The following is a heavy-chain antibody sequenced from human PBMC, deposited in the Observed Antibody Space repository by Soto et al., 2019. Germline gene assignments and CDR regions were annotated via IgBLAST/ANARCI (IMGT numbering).Heavy chain of an antibody. D-gene: IGHD6-13*01. CDR2: IIPIFGTA. J-gene: IGHJ6*02. CDR1: GGTFSSYA. CDR3: AGTWYSSSWSYYYYGMDV. V-gene: IGHV1-69*01. Sequence: QVQLVQSGAEVKKPGSSVKVSCKASGGTFSSYAISWVRQAPGQGLEWMGGIIPIFGTANYAQKFQGRVTITADESTSTAYMELSSLRSEDTAVYYWAGTWYSSSWSYYYYGMDVWGQGTTVTVSS.